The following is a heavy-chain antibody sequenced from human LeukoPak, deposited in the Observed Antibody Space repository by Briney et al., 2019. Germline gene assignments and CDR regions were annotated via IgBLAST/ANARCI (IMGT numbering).Heavy chain of an antibody. Sequence: GGSLRLSCAASGFTFSSYWMHWVRQAPGKGLVWVSRINSDGSSTTYADSVKGRFTISRDNAKNTLYLQMNSLRAEDTAVYYCARDQVATRAFDYWGQGTLVTVSS. D-gene: IGHD5-24*01. CDR3: ARDQVATRAFDY. CDR2: INSDGSST. J-gene: IGHJ4*02. V-gene: IGHV3-74*01. CDR1: GFTFSSYW.